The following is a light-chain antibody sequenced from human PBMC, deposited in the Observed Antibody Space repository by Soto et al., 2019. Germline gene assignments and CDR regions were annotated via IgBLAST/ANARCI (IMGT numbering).Light chain of an antibody. J-gene: IGKJ1*01. CDR3: QQYNNWPLT. CDR2: AAS. Sequence: EIVMTQSPATLSVSPGERATLSCRAGQRVSSNLAWYQQKPGQAPRLLIYAASTRATGIPARFSGSGSGTEFTLTISSLQSEDFAVYYCQQYNNWPLTFGQGTKVEIK. V-gene: IGKV3-15*01. CDR1: QRVSSN.